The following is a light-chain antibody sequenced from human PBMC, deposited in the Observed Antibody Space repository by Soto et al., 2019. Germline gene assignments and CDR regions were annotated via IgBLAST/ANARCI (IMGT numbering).Light chain of an antibody. CDR2: GAS. V-gene: IGKV3D-20*02. Sequence: EIVLTQSPGTLSLSPGERATLSCRASQSVSSSYLAWSQQKPGQAPRLLIYGASSRATGIPDRFSGSGSGTDFTLTISSLEPEDFAVYYCQQRSNWPRLTFGGGTKVDIK. CDR3: QQRSNWPRLT. J-gene: IGKJ4*01. CDR1: QSVSSSY.